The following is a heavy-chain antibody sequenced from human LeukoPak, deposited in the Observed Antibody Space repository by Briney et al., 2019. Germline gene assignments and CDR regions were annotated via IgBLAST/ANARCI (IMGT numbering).Heavy chain of an antibody. CDR3: AKRRGDV. V-gene: IGHV3-23*01. CDR1: GFTFSHYA. Sequence: PGGSLRLSCVVSGFTFSHYAMTWVRQAPGKGLEWVSRISNSGDDTDYADSEKGRFTVSRDNSENSLYLQMNSLGVEDTAVYYCAKRRGDVWGKGTTVTVSS. J-gene: IGHJ6*04. CDR2: ISNSGDDT.